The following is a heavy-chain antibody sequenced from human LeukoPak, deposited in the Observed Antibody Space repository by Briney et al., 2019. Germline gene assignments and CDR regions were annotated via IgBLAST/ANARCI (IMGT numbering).Heavy chain of an antibody. CDR3: VRGWYSSGWYV. CDR1: GFTVSSYW. CDR2: IKQDGSEK. Sequence: GGSLRLSCAASGFTVSSYWMSWVRQAPGKGLEWVANIKQDGSEKYYVDSVKGRFTISRDNAKNSLYLQMNSLRAEDTAVYYCVRGWYSSGWYVWGQGTLVTVSS. D-gene: IGHD6-19*01. V-gene: IGHV3-7*01. J-gene: IGHJ4*02.